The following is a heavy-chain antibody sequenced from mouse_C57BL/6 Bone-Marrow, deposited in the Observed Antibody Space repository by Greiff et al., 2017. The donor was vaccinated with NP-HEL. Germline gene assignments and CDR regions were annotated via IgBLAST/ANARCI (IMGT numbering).Heavy chain of an antibody. D-gene: IGHD1-1*01. J-gene: IGHJ2*01. CDR2: ISDGGSYT. CDR1: GFTFSSYA. CDR3: ARGRGGLFITTVVDYCDY. Sequence: EVKLMESGGGLVKPGGSLKLSCAASGFTFSSYAMSWVRQTPEKRLEWVATISDGGSYTYYPDNVKGRFTISRDNAKNNLYLQMSHLKAEDTAMYYCARGRGGLFITTVVDYCDYWGQGTTLTVSS. V-gene: IGHV5-4*03.